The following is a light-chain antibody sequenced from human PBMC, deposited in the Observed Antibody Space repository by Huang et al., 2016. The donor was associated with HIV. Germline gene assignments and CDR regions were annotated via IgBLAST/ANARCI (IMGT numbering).Light chain of an antibody. Sequence: DIQMTQSPSSVTASVGARVSITCLASQDISSWLVLYQQKPGQAPKFLIYAASTLQSGVPSSFRGRGSGTDFTLTISSLQPEDVATYYCQQANSFPLTFGQGTRLEI. V-gene: IGKV1-12*01. CDR3: QQANSFPLT. J-gene: IGKJ5*01. CDR2: AAS. CDR1: QDISSW.